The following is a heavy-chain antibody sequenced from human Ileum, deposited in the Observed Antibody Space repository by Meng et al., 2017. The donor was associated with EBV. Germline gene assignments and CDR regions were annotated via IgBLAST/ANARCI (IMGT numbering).Heavy chain of an antibody. Sequence: HVQLVQSGTDVNTPGASVNLSCETSGYCFVAYAIHWVCQAPGQGLEWMGWINTLNGHTEYSQKFQGIVTITSDTSASTVYMELHSLRSQDTAVYYCARRASQGVDPWGQGTLVTVSS. V-gene: IGHV1-3*04. CDR2: INTLNGHT. CDR1: GYCFVAYA. J-gene: IGHJ5*02. CDR3: ARRASQGVDP.